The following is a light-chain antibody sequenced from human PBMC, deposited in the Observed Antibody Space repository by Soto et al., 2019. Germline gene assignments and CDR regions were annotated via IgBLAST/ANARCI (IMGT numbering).Light chain of an antibody. CDR2: SNN. CDR1: SSNIGSNT. V-gene: IGLV1-44*01. Sequence: QSVLSHPPSACWTPGHRVAIACSGSSSNIGSNTVNWYQQLPGTAPKLLIYSNNQRPSGVPDRFSGSKSGTSASLAISGLQSEDEPDYYCAAWDDSLNGYVFGTGTKVTAL. CDR3: AAWDDSLNGYV. J-gene: IGLJ1*01.